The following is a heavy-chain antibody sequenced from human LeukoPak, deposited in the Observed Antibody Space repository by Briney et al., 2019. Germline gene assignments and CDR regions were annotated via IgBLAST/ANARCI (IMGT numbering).Heavy chain of an antibody. CDR1: GFIVNNNY. CDR2: IYSGGTT. V-gene: IGHV3-53*01. D-gene: IGHD3-10*01. J-gene: IGHJ6*03. Sequence: PGGSLRLCCAASGFIVNNNYMTWVRQAPGKGLEWVSVIYSGGTTYYADSVKGRFTISRDNSNNIVYFQMDNLRVEDTAVYYCARGRPGGNYYYMDVWGKGTTVTVSS. CDR3: ARGRPGGNYYYMDV.